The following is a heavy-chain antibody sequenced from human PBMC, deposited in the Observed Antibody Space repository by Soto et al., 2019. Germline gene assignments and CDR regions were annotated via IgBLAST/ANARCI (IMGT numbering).Heavy chain of an antibody. D-gene: IGHD3-3*01. J-gene: IGHJ5*02. V-gene: IGHV3-48*02. CDR2: ISSSSSTI. CDR1: GFTFSSYS. CDR3: ARESRFLEWLSLNWFYP. Sequence: EVQLVESGGGLVQPGGSLRLSCAASGFTFSSYSMNWVRQAPGKGLEWVSYISSSSSTIYYADSVKGRFTNSRDKAKNSLYLQMNSLRDEDTAVYYCARESRFLEWLSLNWFYPWGQGTLVTVSS.